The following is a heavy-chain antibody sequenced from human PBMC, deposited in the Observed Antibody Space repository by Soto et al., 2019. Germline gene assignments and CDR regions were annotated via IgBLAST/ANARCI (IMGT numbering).Heavy chain of an antibody. CDR1: GDSVSAHNAA. V-gene: IGHV6-1*01. CDR2: TYFRSKWNY. J-gene: IGHJ6*02. Sequence: PSQTLSLTCAISGDSVSAHNAAWNWIRQSPSRGLEWLGRTYFRSKWNYDYAESVKSRLTITPDTTNNQISLQLNSVIPEDAAVYYCVRQPLANLALYGMDVWGQGTTVTVSS. CDR3: VRQPLANLALYGMDV. D-gene: IGHD6-6*01.